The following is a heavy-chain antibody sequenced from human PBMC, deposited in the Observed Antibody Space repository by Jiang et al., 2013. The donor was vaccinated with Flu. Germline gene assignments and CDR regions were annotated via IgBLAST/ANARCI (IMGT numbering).Heavy chain of an antibody. CDR1: GFTFSDYY. CDR3: AKDQYALGGSVDYYYYYGMDV. Sequence: VQLVESGGGLVKPGGSLRLSCAASGFTFSDYYMSWIRQAPGKGLEWVAVISYDGSNKYYADSVKGRFTISRDNSKNTLYLQMNSLRAEDTAVYYCAKDQYALGGSVDYYYYYGMDV. CDR2: ISYDGSNK. J-gene: IGHJ6*01. V-gene: IGHV3-30*18. D-gene: IGHD3-10*01.